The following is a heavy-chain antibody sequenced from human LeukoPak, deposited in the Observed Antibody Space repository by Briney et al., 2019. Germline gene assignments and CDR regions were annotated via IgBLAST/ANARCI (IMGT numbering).Heavy chain of an antibody. V-gene: IGHV1-18*01. Sequence: ASVKVSCKASGYTFTSYGISWVRQAPGQGLEWMGWISAYNANTNYAQKLQGRVTMTTDTSTSTAYMELRSPRSDDTAVYYCARDPARSGTYDYWGQGTLVTVSS. CDR2: ISAYNANT. J-gene: IGHJ4*02. CDR3: ARDPARSGTYDY. CDR1: GYTFTSYG. D-gene: IGHD1-26*01.